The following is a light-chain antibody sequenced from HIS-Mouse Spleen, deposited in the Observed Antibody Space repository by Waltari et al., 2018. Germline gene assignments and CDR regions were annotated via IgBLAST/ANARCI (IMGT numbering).Light chain of an antibody. Sequence: EIVLTQSPATLSLSPGERATLSCGASQSVSSSYLAWYQQKPGLAPRLLIYDASSRATGIPDRFSGGGSGTDFTLTISRLEPEDFAVYYCQQYGSSPTFGQGTRLEIK. J-gene: IGKJ5*01. V-gene: IGKV3D-20*01. CDR2: DAS. CDR3: QQYGSSPT. CDR1: QSVSSSY.